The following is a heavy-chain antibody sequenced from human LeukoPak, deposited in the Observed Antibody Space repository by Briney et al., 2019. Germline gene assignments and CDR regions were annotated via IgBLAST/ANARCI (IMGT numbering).Heavy chain of an antibody. J-gene: IGHJ5*02. Sequence: ASVKVSCKASGYTFAIYGISWVRQAPGQGLEWMAWISPYDGDTNYAQNFEGRVTMTKETSKSTAYMELRSLRSGDTAIYYCARDYCTRGGDCYKEDLFDPWGQGTLVTVSS. CDR3: ARDYCTRGGDCYKEDLFDP. CDR2: ISPYDGDT. D-gene: IGHD2-21*02. CDR1: GYTFAIYG. V-gene: IGHV1-18*01.